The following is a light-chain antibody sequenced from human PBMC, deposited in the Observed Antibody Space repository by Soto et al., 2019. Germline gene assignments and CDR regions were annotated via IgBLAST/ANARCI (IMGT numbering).Light chain of an antibody. J-gene: IGKJ1*01. V-gene: IGKV3-20*01. CDR3: QQYSSSPWT. CDR2: GAS. CDR1: PSVSSSY. Sequence: EIVLTQSPGTLSLSPGEIATLSCRASPSVSSSYLAWYQQKPGQAPRLLIYGASSSDTGIPDRFSGSGSGTDFTLTISSLEPEDFAVYYCQQYSSSPWTFGQGTKVEIK.